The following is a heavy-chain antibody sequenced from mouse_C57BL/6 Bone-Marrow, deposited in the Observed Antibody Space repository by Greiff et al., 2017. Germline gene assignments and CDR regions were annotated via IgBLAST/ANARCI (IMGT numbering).Heavy chain of an antibody. D-gene: IGHD1-1*01. J-gene: IGHJ2*01. Sequence: EVHLVESGGGLVKPGGSLKLSCAASGFTFSDYGMHWVRQAPEKGLEWVAYISSGSSTIYYADTVKGRFTISRDNAKNTLFLQMTSLRSEDTAMYYCARTLYYGSSYFDYWGQGTTLTVSS. CDR2: ISSGSSTI. CDR3: ARTLYYGSSYFDY. CDR1: GFTFSDYG. V-gene: IGHV5-17*01.